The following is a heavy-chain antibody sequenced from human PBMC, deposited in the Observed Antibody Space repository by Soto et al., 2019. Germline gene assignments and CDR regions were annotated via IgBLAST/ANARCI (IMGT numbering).Heavy chain of an antibody. CDR2: INPATGAA. Sequence: QLHLVQSGAVVKKPGASVTVSCSASGYPVTAYYMHWVRQAPGRGLEWMGGINPATGAAKYTQTFQGMVTMTRDTPTSKVFMELSRLTSGDTAVFLCARGGGVGVAGSAAFDMWGQGTLVTVSS. CDR1: GYPVTAYY. CDR3: ARGGGVGVAGSAAFDM. V-gene: IGHV1-2*02. D-gene: IGHD3-3*01. J-gene: IGHJ3*02.